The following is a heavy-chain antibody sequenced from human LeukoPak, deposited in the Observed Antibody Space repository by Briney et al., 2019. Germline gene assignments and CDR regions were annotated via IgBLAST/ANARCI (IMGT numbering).Heavy chain of an antibody. CDR3: AKRVMVDYYDSSGYYYAYYFDY. Sequence: GGSLRLSCAASGFTFSDYYMSWIRQAPGKGLEWVSYISSSGSTIYYADSVKGRFTISRDNAKNSLYLQMNSLRAEDTAVYYCAKRVMVDYYDSSGYYYAYYFDYWGQGTLVTVSS. V-gene: IGHV3-11*01. D-gene: IGHD3-22*01. CDR2: ISSSGSTI. CDR1: GFTFSDYY. J-gene: IGHJ4*02.